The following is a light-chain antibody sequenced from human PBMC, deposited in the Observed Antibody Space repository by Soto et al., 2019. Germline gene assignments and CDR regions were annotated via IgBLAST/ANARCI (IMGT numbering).Light chain of an antibody. CDR1: SSDVGGHNY. J-gene: IGLJ2*01. CDR3: SSYTSNNVV. CDR2: EVS. V-gene: IGLV2-14*01. Sequence: QSVLTQPASVSGSPGQSITISCTGTSSDVGGHNYVSWYQQHPGKAPKLMIYEVSNRPSGVSNRFSGSKSGNTASLTISGLQAEDEADYYCSSYTSNNVVFGGGTKLTVL.